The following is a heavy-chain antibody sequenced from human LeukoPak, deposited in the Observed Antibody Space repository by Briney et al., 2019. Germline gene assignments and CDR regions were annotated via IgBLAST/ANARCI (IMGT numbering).Heavy chain of an antibody. D-gene: IGHD1-1*01. CDR3: SRETTSGY. V-gene: IGHV3-48*04. Sequence: GGSLRLSCAASGFSFSGYSMNWVRQPPGQGLEWISYISRGSHTIYYADSVRGRFTISRDDAKNTLYLQMNSLRAEDTGIYYCSRETTSGYWGQGTLVTVSS. J-gene: IGHJ4*02. CDR1: GFSFSGYS. CDR2: ISRGSHTI.